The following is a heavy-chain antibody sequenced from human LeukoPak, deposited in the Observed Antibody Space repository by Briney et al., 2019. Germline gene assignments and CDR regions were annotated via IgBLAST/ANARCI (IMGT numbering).Heavy chain of an antibody. CDR3: ARARITMVRGIGWFDP. V-gene: IGHV4-61*02. CDR2: IYTSGST. Sequence: SETLSLTCTVSGGSISSGSYYWSWIRQPAGKGLEWIGRIYTSGSTNYNPSLKSRVTISVDTSKNQFSLKLSSVTAADTAVYYCARARITMVRGIGWFDPWGQGTLVTVSS. CDR1: GGSISSGSYY. D-gene: IGHD3-10*01. J-gene: IGHJ5*02.